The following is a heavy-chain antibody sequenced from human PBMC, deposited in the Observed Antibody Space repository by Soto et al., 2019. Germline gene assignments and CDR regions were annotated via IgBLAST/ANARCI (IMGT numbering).Heavy chain of an antibody. CDR1: GGSISSSTYY. J-gene: IGHJ4*02. D-gene: IGHD2-15*01. Sequence: QLQLQESGPGLVKPSETLSLTCTVSGGSISSSTYYWGWIRQPPGKGLEWIGSIYFGGSTYYNPSLSSRVTMSVDTSKSQFSLKLSSVTAADTAVYYCARRGGPADFWGQGTLVTVSS. CDR3: ARRGGPADF. V-gene: IGHV4-39*01. CDR2: IYFGGST.